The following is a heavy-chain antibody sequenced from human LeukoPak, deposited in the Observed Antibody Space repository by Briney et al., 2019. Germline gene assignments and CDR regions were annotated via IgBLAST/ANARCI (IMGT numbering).Heavy chain of an antibody. CDR3: ARRKAESGYFDY. D-gene: IGHD1-14*01. Sequence: SETLSLTCTVSGGSISSYYWSWIRQPPGKGLEWIGYIYTSGSTNYNPSLKSRVTISVDTSKNQFSLKLSSVTAADTAVYYCARRKAESGYFDYWGQGTLVTASS. V-gene: IGHV4-4*09. J-gene: IGHJ4*02. CDR1: GGSISSYY. CDR2: IYTSGST.